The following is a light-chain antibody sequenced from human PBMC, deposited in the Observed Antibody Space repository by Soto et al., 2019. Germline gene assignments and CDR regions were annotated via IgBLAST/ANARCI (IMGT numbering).Light chain of an antibody. CDR3: SSYTASTPFYV. V-gene: IGLV2-14*03. CDR2: DVH. Sequence: QSVLTQPASVSGSPGQSITISCTGARTDVDGHDYVSWYQQHPGQAPKLIIFDVHNRPSGVSSRFSGSKSGDTASLTISGLRAEDVGDYYCSSYTASTPFYVFGTGTKLTVL. J-gene: IGLJ1*01. CDR1: RTDVDGHDY.